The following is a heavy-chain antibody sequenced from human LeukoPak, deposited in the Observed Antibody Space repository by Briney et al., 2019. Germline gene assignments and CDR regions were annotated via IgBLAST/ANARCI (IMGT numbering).Heavy chain of an antibody. V-gene: IGHV4-59*08. CDR2: IYYSGSN. J-gene: IGHJ2*01. CDR3: VRLSLDTTMPNWYFDL. D-gene: IGHD5-18*01. CDR1: GGSISSYY. Sequence: SETLSLTCTVSGGSISSYYWSWIRQPPGKGLEWIGYIYYSGSNNYNPSLKSRVTISVDTSKNQFSLKLSSVTAADTDVYYCVRLSLDTTMPNWYFDLWGRGTLVTVSS.